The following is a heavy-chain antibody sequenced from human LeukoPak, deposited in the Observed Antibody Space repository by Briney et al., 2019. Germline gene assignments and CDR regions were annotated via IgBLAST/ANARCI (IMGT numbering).Heavy chain of an antibody. CDR2: IYYSGST. Sequence: SETLSLTCTVPGGSISSCYWSWIRQPPGKGLEWIGYIYYSGSTNYNPSLKSRVTISVDTSKNQFSLKLSSVTAADTAVYYCARGVNYDFWSGYSKHFDYWGQGTLVTVSS. V-gene: IGHV4-59*12. J-gene: IGHJ4*02. D-gene: IGHD3-3*01. CDR1: GGSISSCY. CDR3: ARGVNYDFWSGYSKHFDY.